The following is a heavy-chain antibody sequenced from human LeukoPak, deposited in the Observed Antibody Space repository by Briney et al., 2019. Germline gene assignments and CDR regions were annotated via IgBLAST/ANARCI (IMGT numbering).Heavy chain of an antibody. V-gene: IGHV3-11*04. CDR2: ISSSGSTI. J-gene: IGHJ6*02. D-gene: IGHD2-21*02. CDR1: GFTFSDYY. Sequence: GGSLRLSCAASGFTFSDYYMSWIRQAPGKGLEWVSYISSSGSTIYYADSVKGRFTISRDNSKNTLYLQMNSLRAEDTAVYYRAREGDAYYYYYGMDVWGQGTTVTVSS. CDR3: AREGDAYYYYYGMDV.